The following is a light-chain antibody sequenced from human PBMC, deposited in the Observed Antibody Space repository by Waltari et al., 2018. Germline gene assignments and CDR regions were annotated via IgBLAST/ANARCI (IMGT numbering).Light chain of an antibody. Sequence: DIQMTQSPSTLSASVGDRVTITCRASQSISTWLAWYHPRPGEAPNLLIYKASSLEGGVPSRFSGSGSGTEFTLTISSLQPDDFATYYCHQYHMYTGTFGQGTKVEIK. V-gene: IGKV1-5*03. CDR2: KAS. CDR1: QSISTW. CDR3: HQYHMYTGT. J-gene: IGKJ1*01.